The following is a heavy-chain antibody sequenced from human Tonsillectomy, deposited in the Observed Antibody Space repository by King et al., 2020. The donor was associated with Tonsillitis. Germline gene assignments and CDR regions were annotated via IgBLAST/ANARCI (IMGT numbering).Heavy chain of an antibody. CDR1: GFTFSGSA. CDR2: IRSKANSYAT. V-gene: IGHV3-73*01. J-gene: IGHJ4*02. Sequence: QLVESGGGLVQPGGSLKLSCAASGFTFSGSAMHWVRQASGKGLEWVGRIRSKANSYATAYAASVKGRFTISSDDSKNTAYLQMNSLKTEDTAVYYCTRASSSSSSFDYWGQGTLVTVSS. D-gene: IGHD6-6*01. CDR3: TRASSSSSSFDY.